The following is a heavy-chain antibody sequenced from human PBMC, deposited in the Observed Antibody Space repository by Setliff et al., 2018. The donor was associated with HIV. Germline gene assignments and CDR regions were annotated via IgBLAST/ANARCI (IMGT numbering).Heavy chain of an antibody. CDR2: LPHSGAT. D-gene: IGHD5-18*01. CDR3: ARRGAAMVLNWFDP. CDR1: GGSIRSRDYS. J-gene: IGHJ5*02. Sequence: KASETLSLTCTVSGGSIRSRDYSWGWIRQPPGKGLEWIVSLPHSGATFYNPSLRSRVTTSEDTSKNQFSLKLSSVTAADTAVYYCARRGAAMVLNWFDPWGQGTLVTVSS. V-gene: IGHV4-39*01.